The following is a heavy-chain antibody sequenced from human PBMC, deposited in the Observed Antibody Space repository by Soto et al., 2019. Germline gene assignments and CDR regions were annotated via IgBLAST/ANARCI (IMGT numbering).Heavy chain of an antibody. CDR3: ITDHTLMTTVTTWFDP. J-gene: IGHJ5*02. D-gene: IGHD4-17*01. Sequence: EVQLVESGGGLVEPGGSLRLSCAASGFTFSNAWMSWVRQAPGKGLEWVGRIKSKTDGGTTDYAAPVKGRFTISRDDSKNTLYLQMNSLKTEDTAVYYCITDHTLMTTVTTWFDPWGQGTLVTVSS. V-gene: IGHV3-15*01. CDR2: IKSKTDGGTT. CDR1: GFTFSNAW.